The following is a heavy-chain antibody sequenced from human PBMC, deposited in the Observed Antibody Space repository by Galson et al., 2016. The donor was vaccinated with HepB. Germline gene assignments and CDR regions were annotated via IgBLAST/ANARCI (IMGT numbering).Heavy chain of an antibody. CDR3: ARGGWLPRHMDYCYYGLDG. V-gene: IGHV3-11*01. D-gene: IGHD3-22*01. CDR2: ISSSGSST. J-gene: IGHJ6*02. CDR1: GFAFDDFY. Sequence: SLRLSCAASGFAFDDFYMSWIRQAPGKGLEWIAYISSSGSSTYYADSVRGRFTISRDSAKNSLFLQMKGLRADDTALYYCARGGWLPRHMDYCYYGLDGWGQGTKGPGPS.